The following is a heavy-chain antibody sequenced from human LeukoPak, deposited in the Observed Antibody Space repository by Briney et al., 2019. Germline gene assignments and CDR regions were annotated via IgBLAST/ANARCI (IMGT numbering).Heavy chain of an antibody. CDR3: ARRGRALYRNYPPCYYYYYMDV. CDR2: INHSGST. D-gene: IGHD4-11*01. Sequence: SETLSLTCAVYGGSFSGYYWSWIRQPPGKGLEWIGEINHSGSTNYNPSLKSRVTISVDTSKNQFSLKLSSVTAADTAVYYCARRGRALYRNYPPCYYYYYMDVWGKGTTVTVSS. J-gene: IGHJ6*03. CDR1: GGSFSGYY. V-gene: IGHV4-34*01.